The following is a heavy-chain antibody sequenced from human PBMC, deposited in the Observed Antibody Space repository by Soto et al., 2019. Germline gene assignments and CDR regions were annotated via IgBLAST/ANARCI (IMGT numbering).Heavy chain of an antibody. CDR2: ISAYNGNT. Sequence: QVQLVQSGAEVKKPGASVKVSCKASGYTFTSYGISWVRQAPGQGLEWLGWISAYNGNTNYAQKPQTRVSMTRNTSRRTAYMELRSLRSDDTAVYYCAREGYYDSSGYQYGMDVWGQGNTVTVSS. CDR1: GYTFTSYG. D-gene: IGHD3-22*01. CDR3: AREGYYDSSGYQYGMDV. J-gene: IGHJ6*02. V-gene: IGHV1-18*01.